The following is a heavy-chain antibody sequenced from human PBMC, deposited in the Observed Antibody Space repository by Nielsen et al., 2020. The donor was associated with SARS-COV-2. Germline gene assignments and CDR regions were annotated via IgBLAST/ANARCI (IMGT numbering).Heavy chain of an antibody. Sequence: SLKISCAASGFTFDDYAMHWVRQAPGKGLEWVSGISWNSGSIGYADSVKGRFTISRDNAKNSLYLQMNSLRAEDTALYYCAKDRSRSSGWWDAFDIWGQGTMVTVSS. J-gene: IGHJ3*02. D-gene: IGHD6-19*01. CDR1: GFTFDDYA. CDR2: ISWNSGSI. V-gene: IGHV3-9*01. CDR3: AKDRSRSSGWWDAFDI.